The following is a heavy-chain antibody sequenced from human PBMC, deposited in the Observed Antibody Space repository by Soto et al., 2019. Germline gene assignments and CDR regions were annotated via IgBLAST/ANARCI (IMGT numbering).Heavy chain of an antibody. V-gene: IGHV3-23*01. D-gene: IGHD3-22*01. CDR3: AKDLRYSTYYYDSSGYLSLN. CDR2: ISGSGGST. J-gene: IGHJ4*02. CDR1: GFTFSSYA. Sequence: GGSLRLSCAASGFTFSSYAMSWVRQAPGKGLEWVSAISGSGGSTYYADSVKGRFTISRDNSKNTLYLQMNSLRAEDTAVYYCAKDLRYSTYYYDSSGYLSLNWGQGTLVTVSS.